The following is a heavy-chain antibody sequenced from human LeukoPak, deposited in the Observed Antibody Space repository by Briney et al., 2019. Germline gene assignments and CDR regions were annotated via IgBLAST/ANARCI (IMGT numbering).Heavy chain of an antibody. CDR1: GFTFSSYS. J-gene: IGHJ5*02. Sequence: PGGSLRLSCAASGFTFSSYSMNWVRQAPGKGLEWVSSISSSSSYIYYADSVKGRFTISRDNAKNSLYLQMNSLRAEDTAVYYCARDDSGYDSRLRWFDPWGQGTLVTVSS. CDR3: ARDDSGYDSRLRWFDP. D-gene: IGHD5-12*01. V-gene: IGHV3-21*01. CDR2: ISSSSSYI.